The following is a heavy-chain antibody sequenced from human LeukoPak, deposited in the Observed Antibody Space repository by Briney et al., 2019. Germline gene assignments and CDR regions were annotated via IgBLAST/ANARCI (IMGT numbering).Heavy chain of an antibody. V-gene: IGHV3-23*01. D-gene: IGHD6-19*01. CDR1: GFTFSSYA. CDR2: ISGSGGST. Sequence: GGSLRLSCAASGFTFSSYAMSWVRQAPGKGLEWVSAISGSGGSTYYADSVKGRFTISRDNSKNTLYLQMNSLRAEDTAVYYCAKAPRVAGLLDFDYWGQGPLVTVSP. CDR3: AKAPRVAGLLDFDY. J-gene: IGHJ4*02.